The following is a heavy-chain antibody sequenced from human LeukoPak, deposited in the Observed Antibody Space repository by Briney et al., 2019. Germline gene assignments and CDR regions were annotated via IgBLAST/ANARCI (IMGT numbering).Heavy chain of an antibody. D-gene: IGHD7-27*01. CDR3: ARASRWGSQTNLDY. CDR1: GYTFTGYY. J-gene: IGHJ4*02. Sequence: GASVKVSCKASGYTFTGYYMHWVRQAPGQGLEWMGWISPNSGGTNYAQKFQGRVTMTRDTSISTAYMELSRLRSDDTAVYYCARASRWGSQTNLDYWGQGTLVTVSS. V-gene: IGHV1-2*02. CDR2: ISPNSGGT.